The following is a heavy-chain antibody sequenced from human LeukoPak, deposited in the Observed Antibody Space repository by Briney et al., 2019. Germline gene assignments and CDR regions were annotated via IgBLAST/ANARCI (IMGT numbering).Heavy chain of an antibody. D-gene: IGHD3-9*01. J-gene: IGHJ4*02. CDR3: ARDGPRRTYFFDY. CDR1: GGSISSISYY. CDR2: MYHNGST. Sequence: SETLSLTCTVSGGSISSISYYWGWIRQPPGKGLEWIGSMYHNGSTYYNPSLKSRVTISVDTSKNQFSLKLSSVTAADTAIYYCARDGPRRTYFFDYWGQGTLVTVSS. V-gene: IGHV4-39*07.